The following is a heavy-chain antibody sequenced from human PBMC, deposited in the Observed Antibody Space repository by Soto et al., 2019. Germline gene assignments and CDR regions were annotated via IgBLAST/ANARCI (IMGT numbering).Heavy chain of an antibody. CDR3: ARGPRYSYAYNWFDP. Sequence: ASVKVSCKASGYTFTSYDINWVRQAPGQGLEWMGWMNPNTGKAGSAQRFQGRVTMTRDTSISTAYMELSVLRSEDTAVYYCARGPRYSYAYNWFDPWGQGTLVTVSS. V-gene: IGHV1-8*01. J-gene: IGHJ5*02. CDR2: MNPNTGKA. D-gene: IGHD5-18*01. CDR1: GYTFTSYD.